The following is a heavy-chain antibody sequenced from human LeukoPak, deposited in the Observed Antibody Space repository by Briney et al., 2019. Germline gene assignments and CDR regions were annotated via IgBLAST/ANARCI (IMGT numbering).Heavy chain of an antibody. CDR3: AIESSGTYYNPLGYMDV. V-gene: IGHV4-4*07. D-gene: IGHD3-10*01. CDR1: GGSISLYY. CDR2: IFTTGIT. Sequence: SETLSLTCTVSGGSISLYYWNWIRRPAGKGLEWIGRIFTTGITNYKSSLKSRVTMSVDTSKNQFSLNLTSVTAADTAVYYCAIESSGTYYNPLGYMDVWGEGTTVTVSS. J-gene: IGHJ6*03.